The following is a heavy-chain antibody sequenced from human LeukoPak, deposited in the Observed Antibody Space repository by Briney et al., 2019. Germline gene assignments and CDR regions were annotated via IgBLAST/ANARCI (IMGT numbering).Heavy chain of an antibody. CDR1: GGSFSGYY. Sequence: SETLSLTCAVYGGSFSGYYWSWIRQPPGKGLEWIGEINHSGSTNYNPPLKSRVTISVDTSKNQFSLKLSSVTAADTAVYYCARHAKYRGAKVDVWGKGTTVTVSS. J-gene: IGHJ6*04. CDR2: INHSGST. V-gene: IGHV4-34*01. CDR3: ARHAKYRGAKVDV. D-gene: IGHD3-10*01.